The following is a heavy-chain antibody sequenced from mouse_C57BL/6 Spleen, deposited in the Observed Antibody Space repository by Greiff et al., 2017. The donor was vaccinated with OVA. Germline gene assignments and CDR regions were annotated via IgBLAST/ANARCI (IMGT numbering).Heavy chain of an antibody. CDR1: GYSITSGYY. D-gene: IGHD2-1*01. J-gene: IGHJ3*01. CDR2: ISYDGSN. V-gene: IGHV3-6*01. CDR3: ARVLGNPFAY. Sequence: EVQLVESGPGLVKPSQSLSLTCSVTGYSITSGYYWNWIRQFPGNKLEWMGYISYDGSNNYNPSLKNRISITRDTSKNQYFLKLNSVTTEDTATYYCARVLGNPFAYWGQGTLVTVSA.